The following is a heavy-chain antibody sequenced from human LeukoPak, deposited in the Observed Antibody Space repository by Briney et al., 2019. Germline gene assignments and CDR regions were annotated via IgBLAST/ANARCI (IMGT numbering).Heavy chain of an antibody. CDR2: MYDSEST. Sequence: SETLSLTCTVSGVSISSHYWSWIRQPPGKGLEWIAYMYDSESTKDNPSLKSRITLSANTSKNQFSLRLSSVTAADTAVYYCATIKRGSIYGYFDFWGQGILVTVSS. CDR3: ATIKRGSIYGYFDF. J-gene: IGHJ4*02. V-gene: IGHV4-59*11. CDR1: GVSISSHY. D-gene: IGHD5-18*01.